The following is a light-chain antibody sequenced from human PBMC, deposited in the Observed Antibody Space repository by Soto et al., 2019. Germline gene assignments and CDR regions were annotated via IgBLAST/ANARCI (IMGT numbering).Light chain of an antibody. CDR3: SSYTSTTTWV. CDR2: EVS. V-gene: IGLV2-14*03. J-gene: IGLJ1*01. Sequence: QSALTQPASVSGSPGQSITISCTGTSSGVGGYNYVSWYQQHPGKGPKLMIYEVSNRPSGVSNRFSGSKSGNTATLTISGLQAEDEADYYCSSYTSTTTWVFGTGTKV. CDR1: SSGVGGYNY.